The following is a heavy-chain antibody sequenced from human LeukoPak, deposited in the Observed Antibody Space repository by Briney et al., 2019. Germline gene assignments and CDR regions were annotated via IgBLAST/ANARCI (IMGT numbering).Heavy chain of an antibody. J-gene: IGHJ6*03. CDR3: PRPGYYYYYMDV. CDR1: GGSFKGQY. CDR2: INHSGST. Sequence: NTWETLSLTCTVYGGSFKGQYWSWIPHPPGKGLEWIGEINHSGSTNYNPSTKSRVTISLDTSKNQFSLKLSSVPAAATAVYYCPRPGYYYYYMDVWGKGTTVTVSS. V-gene: IGHV4-34*01.